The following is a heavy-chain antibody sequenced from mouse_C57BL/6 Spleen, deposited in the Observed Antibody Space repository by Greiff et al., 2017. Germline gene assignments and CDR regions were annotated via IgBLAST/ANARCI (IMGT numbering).Heavy chain of an antibody. CDR2: ISNGGGST. CDR3: ARGWDEAWFAY. CDR1: GFTFSDYY. D-gene: IGHD4-1*01. Sequence: EVKVVESGGGLVQPGGSLKLSCAASGFTFSDYYMHWVRQTPEKRLEWVAYISNGGGSTYYTDTVKGSITISRDNAKNTLDLQMSRLKSEDTAMYYCARGWDEAWFAYWGQGTLVTVSA. V-gene: IGHV5-12*01. J-gene: IGHJ3*01.